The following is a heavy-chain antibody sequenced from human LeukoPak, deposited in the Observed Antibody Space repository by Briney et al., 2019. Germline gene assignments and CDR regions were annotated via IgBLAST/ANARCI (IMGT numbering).Heavy chain of an antibody. Sequence: SGGSLRLSCAASGFTFDDYAMHWVRQAPGKGLEWVSYISSSGSTIYYADSVKGRFTISRDNAKNSLYLQMNSLRAEDTAVYYCARGTLLRYFDWLPGSSYNWFDPWGQGTLVTVSS. CDR3: ARGTLLRYFDWLPGSSYNWFDP. CDR2: ISSSGSTI. J-gene: IGHJ5*02. V-gene: IGHV3-11*01. D-gene: IGHD3-9*01. CDR1: GFTFDDYA.